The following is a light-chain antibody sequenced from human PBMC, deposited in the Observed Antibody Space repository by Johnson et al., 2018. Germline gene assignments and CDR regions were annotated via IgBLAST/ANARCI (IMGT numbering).Light chain of an antibody. V-gene: IGLV1-51*01. CDR1: SSNIGINY. CDR2: DTT. J-gene: IGLJ1*01. Sequence: QSVLTQPPSVSAAPGQKVTISCSGSSSNIGINYVSWYQQLPGTAPKPLIYDTTKRPSGIPDRFSGSKSATSATLCILAPQSGAAAAYNCGTWDSSLSAGNVFGTGTKVTVL. CDR3: GTWDSSLSAGNV.